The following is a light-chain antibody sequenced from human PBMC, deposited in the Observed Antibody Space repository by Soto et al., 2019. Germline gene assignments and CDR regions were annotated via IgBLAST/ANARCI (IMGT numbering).Light chain of an antibody. CDR1: QSVSSY. V-gene: IGKV3-11*01. CDR3: VQRSTWPWT. CDR2: DAS. Sequence: EIVLTQYPATLSLSPGERATLSCRASQSVSSYLAWYQQKPGQPLRLLIYDASNRATGTPARFSGSGSGTDFTRTISSLEPEDFAIYYCVQRSTWPWTIGQVSKVEI. J-gene: IGKJ1*01.